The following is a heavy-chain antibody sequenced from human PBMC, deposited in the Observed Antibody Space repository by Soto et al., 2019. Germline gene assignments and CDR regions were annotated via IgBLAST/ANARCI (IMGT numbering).Heavy chain of an antibody. CDR3: AKRYCSGGKCYEYDVEY. J-gene: IGHJ4*02. CDR1: GGTFSNYY. Sequence: QEQLVQSGPEVKKPGSSLKVSCKASGGTFSNYYISWVRQAPGQGLEWMGGIIPIFGTPNYAQKFQGRVTITADESTTTAYMELSSLTSEDTAVYYGAKRYCSGGKCYEYDVEYWGQGTRVTVSA. V-gene: IGHV1-69*01. CDR2: IIPIFGTP. D-gene: IGHD2-15*01.